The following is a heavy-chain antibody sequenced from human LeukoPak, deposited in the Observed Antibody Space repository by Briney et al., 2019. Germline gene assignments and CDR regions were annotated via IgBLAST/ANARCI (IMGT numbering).Heavy chain of an antibody. CDR1: GFTFSSYA. CDR2: ISGSGGST. CDR3: ARDPGSITIFGVVIPTPYYFDY. V-gene: IGHV3-23*01. J-gene: IGHJ4*02. D-gene: IGHD3-3*01. Sequence: PGGSLRLSCAASGFTFSSYAMSWVRQAPGKGLEWVSAISGSGGSTYYADSVKGRFTISRDNAKNSLYLQMNSLRAEDTAVYYCARDPGSITIFGVVIPTPYYFDYWGQGTLVTVSS.